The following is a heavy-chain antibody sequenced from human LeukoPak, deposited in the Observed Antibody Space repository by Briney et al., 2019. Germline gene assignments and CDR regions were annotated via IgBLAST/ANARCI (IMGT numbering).Heavy chain of an antibody. CDR2: IYHSGST. D-gene: IGHD3-22*01. CDR3: ARAVSASSGYYYVRN. Sequence: SETLSLTCTVSGYSISSGYYWGWIRQPPGKGLEWIGRIYHSGSTYYNLSLKSRVTISVDTSKNQFPLKLSSVTAADTAVYYCARAVSASSGYYYVRNWGQGTLVTVSS. J-gene: IGHJ4*02. V-gene: IGHV4-38-2*02. CDR1: GYSISSGYY.